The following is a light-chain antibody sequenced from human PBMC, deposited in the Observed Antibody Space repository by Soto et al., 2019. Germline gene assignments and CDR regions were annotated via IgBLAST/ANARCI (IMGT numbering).Light chain of an antibody. CDR1: SSDVGGYNY. CDR3: CSYAGSDTFEVV. CDR2: DVS. Sequence: QSVLTQPRSVSGSPGQSVTISCTGTSSDVGGYNYVSWYQQHPGKAPKLMIYDVSKRPSGVRDRFSGSKSGNTASLTISGRQAEDEADYYCCSYAGSDTFEVVFGGGTKLTVL. V-gene: IGLV2-11*01. J-gene: IGLJ2*01.